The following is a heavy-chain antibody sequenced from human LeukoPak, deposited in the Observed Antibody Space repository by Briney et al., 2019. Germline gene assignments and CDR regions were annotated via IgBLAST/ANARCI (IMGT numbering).Heavy chain of an antibody. J-gene: IGHJ3*02. Sequence: PSQTLSLTCTVSGGSISSGGYYWSWIRQHPGTGLEWIVYIYYSGSTYYNPSLKSRVTISVDTSKNQFSLKLSSVTAADTAVYYCARADDSSGYLDAFDIWGQGTMVTVSS. CDR1: GGSISSGGYY. CDR3: ARADDSSGYLDAFDI. V-gene: IGHV4-31*03. CDR2: IYYSGST. D-gene: IGHD3-22*01.